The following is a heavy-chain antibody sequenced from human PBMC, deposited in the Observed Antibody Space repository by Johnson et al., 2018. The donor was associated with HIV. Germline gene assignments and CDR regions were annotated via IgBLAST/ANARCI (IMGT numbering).Heavy chain of an antibody. V-gene: IGHV3-30*04. J-gene: IGHJ3*02. CDR1: GFRFSPYA. Sequence: QVTLVESGGGLVQPVRSLRLSCAASGFRFSPYALHWVRQTPGKGLEWVAVISPDGRKKYYADSVAGRFPIPRDNSKNTLYLQMNSLRAEDTAVHYFARDRVGFGELYAFDIWGQGTMVTVSS. CDR2: ISPDGRKK. CDR3: ARDRVGFGELYAFDI. D-gene: IGHD3-10*01.